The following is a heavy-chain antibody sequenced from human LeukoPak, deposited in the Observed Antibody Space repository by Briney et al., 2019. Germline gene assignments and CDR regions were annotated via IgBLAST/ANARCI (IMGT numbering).Heavy chain of an antibody. CDR3: ARGRGYCSSTSCYSYYYYYMDV. Sequence: PSETLSLTCAVYGGSFSGYYWSWIRQPPGKGLEWIGEINHSGSTNYNPSLKSRVTISVDTSKNQFSLKLSSVTAADTAVYYCARGRGYCSSTSCYSYYYYYMDVWGKGTTVTVSS. D-gene: IGHD2-2*01. CDR1: GGSFSGYY. V-gene: IGHV4-34*01. J-gene: IGHJ6*03. CDR2: INHSGST.